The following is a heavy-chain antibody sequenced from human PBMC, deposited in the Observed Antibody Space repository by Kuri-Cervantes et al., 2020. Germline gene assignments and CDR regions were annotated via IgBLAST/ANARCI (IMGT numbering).Heavy chain of an antibody. D-gene: IGHD3-22*01. Sequence: GSLRLSCTVSGGSISSYYWGWIRQPPGKGLEWIGYIDYSGSTNYNPSLKSRMTISVDTSKNQFSLKLSSVTTADTDVYYCSTMVVVAYFDYWGQGTLVTVSS. CDR2: IDYSGST. J-gene: IGHJ4*02. CDR1: GGSISSYY. CDR3: STMVVVAYFDY. V-gene: IGHV4-59*08.